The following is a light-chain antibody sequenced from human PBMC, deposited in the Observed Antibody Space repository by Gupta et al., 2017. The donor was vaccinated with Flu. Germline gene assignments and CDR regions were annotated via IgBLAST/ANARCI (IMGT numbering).Light chain of an antibody. V-gene: IGLV3-21*02. CDR3: QVWDSSSAHVV. J-gene: IGLJ3*02. CDR1: SLGSKN. CDR2: DDT. Sequence: SYVLTQPPSVSVAPGQTARITCVENSLGSKNVHWFRQKPGQAPVLVVFDDTQRPSEIPERFSGSFSGTTATLTNSRVEAEDEADDYCQVWDSSSAHVVFGGGTKLTVL.